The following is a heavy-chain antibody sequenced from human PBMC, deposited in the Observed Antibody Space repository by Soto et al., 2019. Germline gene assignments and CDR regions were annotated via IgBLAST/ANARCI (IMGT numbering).Heavy chain of an antibody. D-gene: IGHD2-21*02. CDR2: ISGSGGST. J-gene: IGHJ4*02. V-gene: IGHV3-23*01. CDR1: GFTFSSYA. Sequence: EVQLLESGGGLVQPGGSLRLSCAASGFTFSSYAMSWVRQAPGKGLEWVSAISGSGGSTYYADSVKGRFTISRDNSKNTLYLQMNSLRAEDTAVYYCAKLTHPPTYCGGDCTDVDYWGQGTLVTVSS. CDR3: AKLTHPPTYCGGDCTDVDY.